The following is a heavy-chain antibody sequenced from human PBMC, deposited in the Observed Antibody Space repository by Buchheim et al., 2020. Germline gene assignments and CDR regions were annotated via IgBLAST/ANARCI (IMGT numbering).Heavy chain of an antibody. J-gene: IGHJ6*02. CDR2: IYTSGST. CDR3: ARDPYCSGGSCYYYYYGMDV. Sequence: QVQLQESGPGLVKPSQTLSLTCTVSGGSISSGSYYWSWIRQPAGKGLEWIGRIYTSGSTNYNPSLKSRVTLSVDTSKNQFSLKLSSVTAADTAVYYCARDPYCSGGSCYYYYYGMDVWGQGT. V-gene: IGHV4-61*02. D-gene: IGHD2-15*01. CDR1: GGSISSGSYY.